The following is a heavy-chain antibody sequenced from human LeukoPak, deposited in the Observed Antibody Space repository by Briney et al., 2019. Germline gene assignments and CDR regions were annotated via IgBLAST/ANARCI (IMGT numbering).Heavy chain of an antibody. CDR3: AKDASITMIVVVINYFDY. V-gene: IGHV3-21*01. CDR2: ISSSISYR. Sequence: GGSLRLSCAASGFTFSSYSMNWVGQAPGKGLKWVSSISSSISYRYYADSVKGRFTISRDNAKNSLYLQMNRLRAEDTAVYYCAKDASITMIVVVINYFDYWGQGTLVTVSS. J-gene: IGHJ4*02. D-gene: IGHD3-22*01. CDR1: GFTFSSYS.